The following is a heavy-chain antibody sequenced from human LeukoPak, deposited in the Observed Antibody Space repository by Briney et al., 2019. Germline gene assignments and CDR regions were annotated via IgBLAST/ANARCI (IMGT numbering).Heavy chain of an antibody. CDR2: ISWNSGSI. J-gene: IGHJ4*02. D-gene: IGHD2-15*01. V-gene: IGHV3-9*03. Sequence: GGSLRLSCAASGFTFDDYAMHWVRQAPGKGLEWVSGISWNSGSIGYADSVKGRSTISRDNAKNSLYLQMNSLRAEDMALYYCAKSYRSGGSGPFDYWGQGTLVTVSS. CDR3: AKSYRSGGSGPFDY. CDR1: GFTFDDYA.